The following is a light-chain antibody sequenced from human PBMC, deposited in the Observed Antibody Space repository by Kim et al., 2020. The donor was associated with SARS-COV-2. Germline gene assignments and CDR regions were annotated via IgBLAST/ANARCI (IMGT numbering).Light chain of an antibody. V-gene: IGLV2-14*03. CDR2: DVR. CDR1: SSDVGAYDS. J-gene: IGLJ2*01. CDR3: SSYTTSSTLV. Sequence: GQSITISCTGTSSDVGAYDSVSWYQQHPGKAPKVMIYDVRNRPSGVSNRFSGSKSGNTASLTISGLQAEDEADYYCSSYTTSSTLVFGGGTKLTVL.